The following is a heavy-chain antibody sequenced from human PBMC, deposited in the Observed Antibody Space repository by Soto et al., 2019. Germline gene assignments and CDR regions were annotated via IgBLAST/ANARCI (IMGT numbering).Heavy chain of an antibody. CDR3: SRCCYSRSWDLAAHYHYYGMDV. D-gene: IGHD6-13*01. Sequence: QTLSITCAISWYSVSSNSAAWNWIRQSPSRGLEWLGRTYYSSNWYNYYAVSVKSRITINPDTSKNQFSLQLNSVTPEDTAVYYCSRCCYSRSWDLAAHYHYYGMDVWAQWTTVTVSS. V-gene: IGHV6-1*01. CDR1: WYSVSSNSAA. J-gene: IGHJ6*02. CDR2: TYYSSNWYN.